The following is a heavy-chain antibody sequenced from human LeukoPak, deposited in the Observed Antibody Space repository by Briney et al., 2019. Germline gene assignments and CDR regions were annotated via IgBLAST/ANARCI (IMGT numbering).Heavy chain of an antibody. V-gene: IGHV4-4*07. CDR2: IYTSGST. J-gene: IGHJ3*02. D-gene: IGHD3-22*01. Sequence: SETLSLTCTVSGGSISSYYWSWIRQPAGKGLEWIGRIYTSGSTNYNPSLKSRVTMSVDTSKNQFSLKLSSVTAADTAVYYCARFYYDSSGPHAFDIWGQGTMVTVSS. CDR1: GGSISSYY. CDR3: ARFYYDSSGPHAFDI.